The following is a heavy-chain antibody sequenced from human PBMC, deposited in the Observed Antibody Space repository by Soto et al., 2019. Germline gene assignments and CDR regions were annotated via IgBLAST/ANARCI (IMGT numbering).Heavy chain of an antibody. V-gene: IGHV3-33*01. Sequence: QVQLVESGGGVVQPGRSLRLYCAASGFTFSSYGMHWVRQAPGKGLEWVAVIWYDGSNKYYADSVKGRFTISRDNSKNTLYLQMNSLRAEDTAVYYCARDGRAPTWYSGSLDYWGQGTLVTVSS. CDR1: GFTFSSYG. CDR3: ARDGRAPTWYSGSLDY. J-gene: IGHJ4*02. CDR2: IWYDGSNK. D-gene: IGHD1-26*01.